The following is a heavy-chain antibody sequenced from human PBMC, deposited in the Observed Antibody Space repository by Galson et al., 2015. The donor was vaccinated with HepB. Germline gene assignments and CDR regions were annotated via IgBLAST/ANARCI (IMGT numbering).Heavy chain of an antibody. CDR2: IIPMFDVT. CDR3: ANQSTSSVGNWFGP. J-gene: IGHJ5*02. V-gene: IGHV1-69*04. CDR1: GYTSTNYG. D-gene: IGHD6-6*01. Sequence: SVKVSCKASGYTSTNYGINWVRQAPGQGLEWMGRIIPMFDVTNYPQKFQDRATISADMSTNTVYLELSRLRSEDTAVYFCANQSTSSVGNWFGPWGQGTLVTVSS.